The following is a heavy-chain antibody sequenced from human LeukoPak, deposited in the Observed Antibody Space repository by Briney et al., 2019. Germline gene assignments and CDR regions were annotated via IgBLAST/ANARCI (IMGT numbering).Heavy chain of an antibody. CDR3: ARREQWLVGDDY. Sequence: ASVKVSCKASGYTLTSYYMHWVRQAPGQGPEWMGVISPSGGSTTYAQKFQGRVTLTRDMSTSTDYLELSSLRSEDTAVYYCARREQWLVGDDYWGQGTLVTVSS. CDR1: GYTLTSYY. J-gene: IGHJ4*02. V-gene: IGHV1-46*01. CDR2: ISPSGGST. D-gene: IGHD6-19*01.